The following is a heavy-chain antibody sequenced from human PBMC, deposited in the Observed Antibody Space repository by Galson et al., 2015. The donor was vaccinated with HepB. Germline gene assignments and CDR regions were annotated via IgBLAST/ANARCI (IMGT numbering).Heavy chain of an antibody. CDR2: IIPIFGTA. V-gene: IGHV1-69*13. CDR3: ARTTYYYDSSGYYYWYFDL. CDR1: GGTFSSYA. J-gene: IGHJ2*01. Sequence: SVKVSCKASGGTFSSYAISWVRQAPGQGLEWMGGIIPIFGTANYAQKFQGRVTITADESTSTAYMELSSLRSEDTAVYYCARTTYYYDSSGYYYWYFDLWGHGTLVTVSS. D-gene: IGHD3-22*01.